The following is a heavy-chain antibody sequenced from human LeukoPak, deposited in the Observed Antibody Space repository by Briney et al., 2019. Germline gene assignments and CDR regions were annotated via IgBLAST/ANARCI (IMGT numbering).Heavy chain of an antibody. J-gene: IGHJ4*02. CDR3: AGGWFGESPYYFDY. CDR1: GGSFSGYY. CDR2: INHSGST. D-gene: IGHD3-10*01. V-gene: IGHV4-34*01. Sequence: KASETLSLTCAVYGGSFSGYYWSWIRQPPGKGLEWIGEINHSGSTNYNPSLKSRVTISVDTSKNQFSLKLSSVTAADTAVYYCAGGWFGESPYYFDYWGQGTLVTVSS.